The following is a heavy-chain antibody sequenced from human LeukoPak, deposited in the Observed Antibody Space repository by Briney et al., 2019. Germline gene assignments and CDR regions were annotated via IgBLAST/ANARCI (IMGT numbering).Heavy chain of an antibody. CDR1: GGTFSSYA. V-gene: IGHV1-69*04. CDR3: ARAPTIYCTNGVCHKGTYFDY. D-gene: IGHD2-8*01. CDR2: IIPILGIA. Sequence: SVKVSCEASGGTFSSYAISWVRQAPGQGLEWMGRIIPILGIANYAQKFQGRVTITADKSTSTAYMELSSLRSEDTAVYYCARAPTIYCTNGVCHKGTYFDYWGQGTLVTVSS. J-gene: IGHJ4*02.